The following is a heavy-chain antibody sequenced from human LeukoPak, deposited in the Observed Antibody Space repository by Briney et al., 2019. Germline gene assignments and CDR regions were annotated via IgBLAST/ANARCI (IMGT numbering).Heavy chain of an antibody. Sequence: ASVKVSCKASGYTFTGYYMHWVRQAPGQGLEWMGWINPNSGGTNYAQKFQGRVTMTEDTSTDTAYMELSSLRSEDTAVYYCATDPPYYSSGWPRFDPWGQGTLVTVSS. J-gene: IGHJ5*02. D-gene: IGHD6-19*01. CDR1: GYTFTGYY. CDR2: INPNSGGT. V-gene: IGHV1-2*02. CDR3: ATDPPYYSSGWPRFDP.